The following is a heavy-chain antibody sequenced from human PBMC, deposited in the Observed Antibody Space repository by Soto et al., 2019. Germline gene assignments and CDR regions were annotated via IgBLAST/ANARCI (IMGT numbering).Heavy chain of an antibody. CDR2: ISAGSGNS. CDR1: GFSFGTHA. CDR3: ARQKLKSSTWYGSIDS. V-gene: IGHV3-23*01. D-gene: IGHD2-2*01. Sequence: EVQLLESGGGLVQPGKSLRLSCVASGFSFGTHAMTWVRQAPGKGLEWVSVISAGSGNSYYADSVKGRFSVSRDNSKNTLWLQMESLRAEDTGLYYCARQKLKSSTWYGSIDSWGQGTLVTVSS. J-gene: IGHJ4*02.